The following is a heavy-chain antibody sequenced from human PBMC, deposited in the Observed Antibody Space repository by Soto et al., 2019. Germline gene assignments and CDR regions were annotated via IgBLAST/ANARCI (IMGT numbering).Heavy chain of an antibody. D-gene: IGHD3-22*01. CDR3: ARDRGGTYYYDSSGYYFLGY. J-gene: IGHJ4*02. Sequence: SVKVSCKASGGTFSSYAISWVRQAPGQGLEWMGGIIPIFGTANYAQNFQGRVTITADESTSTAYMELSSLRSEDTAVYYCARDRGGTYYYDSSGYYFLGYWGQGTLVTVSS. CDR2: IIPIFGTA. V-gene: IGHV1-69*13. CDR1: GGTFSSYA.